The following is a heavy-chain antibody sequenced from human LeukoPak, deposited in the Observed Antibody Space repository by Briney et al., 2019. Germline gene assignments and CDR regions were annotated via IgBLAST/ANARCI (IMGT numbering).Heavy chain of an antibody. J-gene: IGHJ5*02. CDR2: TYYRSKWYN. Sequence: SQTLSLTCAISGDSVSSNSAAWNWLRQSPSRGLEWLGRTYYRSKWYNDYAVSVKSRITINPDTSKNQFSLQLNSVTPENTAVYYCARAQPAGVGNWFDPWGQGTLVTVSS. CDR1: GDSVSSNSAA. CDR3: ARAQPAGVGNWFDP. D-gene: IGHD2-2*01. V-gene: IGHV6-1*01.